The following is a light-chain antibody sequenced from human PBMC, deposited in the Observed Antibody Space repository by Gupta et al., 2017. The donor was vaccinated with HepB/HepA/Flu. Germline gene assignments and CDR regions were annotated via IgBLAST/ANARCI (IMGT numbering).Light chain of an antibody. J-gene: IGLJ3*02. CDR2: DDS. CDR1: NIGGKS. CDR3: QVWDSNSDHWV. Sequence: SSVLTQPPSMSVAPGKTARITCGGINIGGKSVNWYQQKAGQAPVVVVYDDSDRPSGVPERFSGSNSGSTATLTISRAEAGDEADYYCQVWDSNSDHWVFGGGTKLTVL. V-gene: IGLV3-21*03.